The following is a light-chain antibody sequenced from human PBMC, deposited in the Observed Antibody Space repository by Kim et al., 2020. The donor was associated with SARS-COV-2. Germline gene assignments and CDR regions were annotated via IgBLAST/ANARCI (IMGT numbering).Light chain of an antibody. CDR1: SSDVGGYNY. CDR2: DVS. V-gene: IGLV2-14*03. Sequence: QSALTQPASVSGSPGQSITISCTGTSSDVGGYNYVSWYQQHPGKAPKLMIYDVSNRPSGVSNRFSGSKSGNTASLTISGLQAEDEADYYCSSYTGSSTLNVFGTGTTVTVL. CDR3: SSYTGSSTLNV. J-gene: IGLJ1*01.